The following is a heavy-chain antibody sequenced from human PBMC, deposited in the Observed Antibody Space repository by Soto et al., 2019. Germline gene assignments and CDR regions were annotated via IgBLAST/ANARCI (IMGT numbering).Heavy chain of an antibody. CDR2: IIPIFGTA. Sequence: GASVKVSFKASGGTFSSYAISWVRQAPGQGLEWMGGIIPIFGTANYAQKFQGRVTITADESTSTAYMELSSLRSEDTAVYYCASGIPPRIAVEGYYSDYWGQGTLVTVSS. CDR3: ASGIPPRIAVEGYYSDY. D-gene: IGHD6-19*01. V-gene: IGHV1-69*13. J-gene: IGHJ4*02. CDR1: GGTFSSYA.